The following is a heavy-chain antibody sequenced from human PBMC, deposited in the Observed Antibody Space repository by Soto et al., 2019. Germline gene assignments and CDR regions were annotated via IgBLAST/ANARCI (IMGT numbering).Heavy chain of an antibody. CDR1: GFTFSSYG. CDR2: IWYDGSNK. J-gene: IGHJ3*02. V-gene: IGHV3-33*01. CDR3: AGDLDAFDI. Sequence: QVQLVESGGGVVQPGRSLRLCCAASGFTFSSYGMHWVRQAPGKGLEWVAVIWYDGSNKYYADSVKGRFTISRDNSKNTLYLQMNSLRAEDTAVYYCAGDLDAFDIWGQGTMVTVSS.